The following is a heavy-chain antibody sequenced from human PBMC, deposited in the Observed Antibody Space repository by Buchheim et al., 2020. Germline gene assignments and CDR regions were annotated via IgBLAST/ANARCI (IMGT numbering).Heavy chain of an antibody. CDR3: AKELNGFSYGNDPFDF. Sequence: QVQLVESGGGVVQPGRSLRLSCAASGFSFRSHVMHWVRQAPGKGLEWVALTAHDGSNKQYAASVQGRFTISRDNSKNMLYLQMYSLRAEDTAVYFCAKELNGFSYGNDPFDFWGQGT. D-gene: IGHD5-18*01. J-gene: IGHJ3*01. CDR2: TAHDGSNK. V-gene: IGHV3-30*18. CDR1: GFSFRSHV.